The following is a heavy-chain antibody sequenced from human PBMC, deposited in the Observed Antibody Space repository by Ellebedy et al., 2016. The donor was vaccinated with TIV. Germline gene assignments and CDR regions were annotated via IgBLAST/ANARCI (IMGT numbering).Heavy chain of an antibody. CDR1: GFTFVSYG. CDR3: ARLALSESSFDI. CDR2: ISDSGDST. V-gene: IGHV3-23*01. D-gene: IGHD2-21*01. Sequence: GGSLRLXXAASGFTFVSYGMTWVRQAPGKGLQWVSAISDSGDSTYYTDSVKGRFTISRDNSKNTLYLQMNSLRAEDTAVYYCARLALSESSFDIWGQGTMVTVSS. J-gene: IGHJ3*02.